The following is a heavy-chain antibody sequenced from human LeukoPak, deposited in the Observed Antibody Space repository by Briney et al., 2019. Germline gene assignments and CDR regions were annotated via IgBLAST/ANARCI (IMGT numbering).Heavy chain of an antibody. CDR2: INPNSGGT. V-gene: IGHV1-2*02. CDR3: ARDLVGATGVDY. Sequence: ASVKVSCKASGYTFTGYYMHWVRQAPGQGLEWMGWINPNSGGTNYAQTFQGRVTMTRDTSISTAYMELSRLRSDDTAVYYCARDLVGATGVDYWGQGTLVTVSS. D-gene: IGHD1-26*01. CDR1: GYTFTGYY. J-gene: IGHJ4*02.